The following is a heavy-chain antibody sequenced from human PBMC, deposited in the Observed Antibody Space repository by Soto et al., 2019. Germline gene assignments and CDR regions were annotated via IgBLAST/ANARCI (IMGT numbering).Heavy chain of an antibody. Sequence: EVQLVESGGGLVQPGGSLRLSCAASGFTVSSNYMSWVRQSPGKGLEWVSVMYSGGSTYYADSVKGRFTISRDNSKNTLYLQMNSLRAEDTAVYYCASDSSGYRGDGAFDIWGQGTMVTVSS. J-gene: IGHJ3*02. D-gene: IGHD3-22*01. CDR3: ASDSSGYRGDGAFDI. CDR2: MYSGGST. V-gene: IGHV3-66*01. CDR1: GFTVSSNY.